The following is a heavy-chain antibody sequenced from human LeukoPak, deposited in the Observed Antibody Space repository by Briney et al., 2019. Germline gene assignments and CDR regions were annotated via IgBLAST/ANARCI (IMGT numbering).Heavy chain of an antibody. V-gene: IGHV4-4*07. CDR3: ARWRFYDSTGYSPGHYMDV. Sequence: KSSETLSLTCTVSGGPIYSYYWSWIRQTAGKGLEWIGRLYPGVSPNYNPSLKSRVTMSVDTSKKQFTLKLNTVTAADTAVYYCARWRFYDSTGYSPGHYMDVWGKGTTVTVSS. D-gene: IGHD3-22*01. CDR1: GGPIYSYY. J-gene: IGHJ6*03. CDR2: LYPGVSP.